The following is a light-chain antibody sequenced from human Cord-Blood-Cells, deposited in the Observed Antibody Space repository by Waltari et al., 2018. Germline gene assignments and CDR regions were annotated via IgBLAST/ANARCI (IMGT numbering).Light chain of an antibody. J-gene: IGLJ3*02. CDR3: QSYDSSNHWV. V-gene: IGLV6-57*01. CDR1: RGSLASNN. Sequence: NFMLTQPHSVSESPGQTVTISCTRSRGSLASNNAQWYQQRPGRSPTTGVEEDNPSPSGVPVRFSGSIDSSSNSASLTISGLKTEDEADYYCQSYDSSNHWVFGGGTKLTVL. CDR2: EDN.